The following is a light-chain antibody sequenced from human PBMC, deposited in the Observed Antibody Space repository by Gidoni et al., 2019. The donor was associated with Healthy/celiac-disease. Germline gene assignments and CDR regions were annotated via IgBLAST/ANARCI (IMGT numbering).Light chain of an antibody. CDR3: QQYYSTPFT. Sequence: DIVMTQSPDSLAVSLGERTTINCNSSQSVLYSSNNKNYLAWYQQKPGQPPKLLIYCASTRESGVPDRFSGSGSGTDFTLTISSLQAEDVAVYYCQQYYSTPFTFGQGTKVEIK. CDR1: QSVLYSSNNKNY. J-gene: IGKJ1*01. V-gene: IGKV4-1*01. CDR2: CAS.